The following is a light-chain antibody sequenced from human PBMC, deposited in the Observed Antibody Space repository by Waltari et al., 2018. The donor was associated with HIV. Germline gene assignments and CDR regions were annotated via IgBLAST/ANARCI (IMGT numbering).Light chain of an antibody. J-gene: IGLJ3*02. CDR3: QSSDIRLHGLWV. CDR2: ANS. CDR1: TSNIGAGHH. V-gene: IGLV1-40*01. Sequence: QSLLTQQPSVSATPGQRITISCTGNTSNIGAGHHAHCSRQLPGTAPRLLIFANSNRPSGVPDRISGSKSTASASLAITGLQAEDEGYYYCQSSDIRLHGLWVFGGGTKVTVL.